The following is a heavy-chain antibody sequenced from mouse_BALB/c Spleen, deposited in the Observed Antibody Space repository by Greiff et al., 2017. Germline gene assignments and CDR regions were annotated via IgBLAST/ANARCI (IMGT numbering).Heavy chain of an antibody. D-gene: IGHD3-1*01. J-gene: IGHJ2*01. CDR2: ISSGGST. V-gene: IGHV5-6-5*01. CDR3: ARDGLSFDY. CDR1: GFTFSSYA. Sequence: EVMLVESGGGLVKPGGSLKLSCAASGFTFSSYAMSWVRQTPEKRLEWVASISSGGSTYYPDSVKGRFTISRDNARNILYLQMSSLRSEDTAMYYCARDGLSFDYWGQGTTLTVSS.